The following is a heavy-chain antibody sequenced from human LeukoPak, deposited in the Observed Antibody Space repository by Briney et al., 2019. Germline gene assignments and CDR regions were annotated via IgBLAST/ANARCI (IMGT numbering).Heavy chain of an antibody. CDR1: GFTVSSNY. Sequence: GGSLRLSCAASGFTVSSNYMSWVRQAPGKGLEWVSAISGSGGSTYYADSVKGRFTISRDNSKNTLYLQMNSLRAEDTAVYYCAKGPYGDYVHWGQGTLVTVSS. V-gene: IGHV3-23*01. J-gene: IGHJ4*02. CDR3: AKGPYGDYVH. D-gene: IGHD4-17*01. CDR2: ISGSGGST.